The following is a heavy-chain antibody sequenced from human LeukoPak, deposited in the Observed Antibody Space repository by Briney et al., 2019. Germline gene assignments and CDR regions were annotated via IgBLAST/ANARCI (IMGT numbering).Heavy chain of an antibody. D-gene: IGHD3-3*01. V-gene: IGHV1-69*13. CDR2: IIPIFGTA. Sequence: SVKVSCKASGGTFSSYAISWVRQAPGQGLEWMGGIIPIFGTANYAQKFQGRVTITADESTSTAYMELSSLRSEDTAVYYCARDRRSLIRYYDFWSGYYGMDVRGQGTTVTVSS. CDR1: GGTFSSYA. CDR3: ARDRRSLIRYYDFWSGYYGMDV. J-gene: IGHJ6*02.